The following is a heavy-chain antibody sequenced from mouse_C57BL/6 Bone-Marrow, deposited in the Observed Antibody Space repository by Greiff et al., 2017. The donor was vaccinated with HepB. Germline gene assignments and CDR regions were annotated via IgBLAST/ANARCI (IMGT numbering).Heavy chain of an antibody. CDR2: ISSGGSYT. CDR3: ARRGYGSSYDFDY. Sequence: EVMLVESGGDLVKPGGYLKLSCAASGVTFSSYGMSWVRQTPDKRLEWVATISSGGSYTYYPDSVKGRFTISRDNAKNTLYLQMSSLKSADTAMYYCARRGYGSSYDFDYWGQGTTLTVSS. CDR1: GVTFSSYG. V-gene: IGHV5-6*02. D-gene: IGHD1-1*01. J-gene: IGHJ2*01.